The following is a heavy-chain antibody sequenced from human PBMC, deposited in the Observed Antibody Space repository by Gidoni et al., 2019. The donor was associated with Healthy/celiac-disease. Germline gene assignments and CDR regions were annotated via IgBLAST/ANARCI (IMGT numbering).Heavy chain of an antibody. CDR2: MSWNSGSI. D-gene: IGHD3-22*01. Sequence: EVQLVESGGGLVQPGRSLRLSCAASGFTFDDYAMHWVRQAPGKGLEWVSGMSWNSGSIGYADSVKGRFTISRDNAKNSLYLQMNSLRAEDTALYYCAKAPSPYYYDSSGYYPYYGMDVWGQGTTVTVSS. V-gene: IGHV3-9*01. J-gene: IGHJ6*02. CDR1: GFTFDDYA. CDR3: AKAPSPYYYDSSGYYPYYGMDV.